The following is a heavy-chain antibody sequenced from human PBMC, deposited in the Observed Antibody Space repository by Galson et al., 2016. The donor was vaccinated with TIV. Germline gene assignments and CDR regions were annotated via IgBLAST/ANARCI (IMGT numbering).Heavy chain of an antibody. J-gene: IGHJ4*02. V-gene: IGHV5-51*01. D-gene: IGHD3-22*01. CDR1: GYSFPNYW. CDR3: ARADYDNSGF. CDR2: IFPDDSDT. Sequence: QSGAEVKKPGESLKISCKGSGYSFPNYWIGWVRQMPGKGLEWMGVIFPDDSDTRYSPPFQGQVTLSADKSINTAYLQWSSLKASDTAMYYCARADYDNSGFWGQGTLVTVSS.